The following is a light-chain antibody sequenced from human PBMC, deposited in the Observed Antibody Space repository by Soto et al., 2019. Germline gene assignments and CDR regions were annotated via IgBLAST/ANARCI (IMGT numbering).Light chain of an antibody. CDR3: SSYGGSNHRV. CDR1: SSDVGGYNY. V-gene: IGLV2-8*01. CDR2: EVS. J-gene: IGLJ3*02. Sequence: QSALTQPPSASGSPGQSVTISCTGTSSDVGGYNYVSWYQQHPGKAPKLMIYEVSKRPSGVPDRFSGSKSGNTASLTVSGLQAEDEADYYCSSYGGSNHRVFGGGTKLTVL.